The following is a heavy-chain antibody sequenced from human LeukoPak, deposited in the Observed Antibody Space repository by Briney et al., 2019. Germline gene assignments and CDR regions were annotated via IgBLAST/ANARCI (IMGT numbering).Heavy chain of an antibody. CDR1: GFTFSDYG. CDR2: IRHDGSNK. J-gene: IGHJ3*02. V-gene: IGHV3-30*02. D-gene: IGHD3-22*01. CDR3: AKFTFNRIKLYYYDINDAFDI. Sequence: PGGSLRLSCAASGFTFSDYGMHWVRQAPGKGLEWVAFIRHDGSNKYYADSVKGRFTISRDNSKNTLYLQMNSLRAEDTAVYYCAKFTFNRIKLYYYDINDAFDIWGQGTMVTVSS.